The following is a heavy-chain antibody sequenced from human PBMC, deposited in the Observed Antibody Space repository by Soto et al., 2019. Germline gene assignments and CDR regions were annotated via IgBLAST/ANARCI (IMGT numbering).Heavy chain of an antibody. V-gene: IGHV4-34*01. J-gene: IGHJ2*01. Sequence: QVQLQQWGAGPLRPLETLSLTCGVSGGSFSGYYWAWIRQSPGKGLEWIGEINDRGSINYNPSLKSRVRISVDTSKNHYSLKLRSVTAADTAVYYGARESHDILTGPPWVWYFELGCRGTLVTVSS. CDR3: ARESHDILTGPPWVWYFEL. CDR1: GGSFSGYY. D-gene: IGHD3-9*01. CDR2: INDRGSI.